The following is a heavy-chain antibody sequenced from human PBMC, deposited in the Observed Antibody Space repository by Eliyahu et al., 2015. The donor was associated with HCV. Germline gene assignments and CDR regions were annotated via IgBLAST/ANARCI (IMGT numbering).Heavy chain of an antibody. D-gene: IGHD1-1*01. J-gene: IGHJ5*02. CDR1: GDSISNYY. CDR3: ARALGTTGTTSFDP. V-gene: IGHV4-59*01. Sequence: QVQLQESGPGLVKPSETLSLTCTVSGDSISNYYXSWIRQPPGKGLEWIGNIYYSGSTNYNPSLKSRVTISVYTSKNQFSLRLSSVTAADTAVYYCARALGTTGTTSFDPWGQGSLVTVSS. CDR2: IYYSGST.